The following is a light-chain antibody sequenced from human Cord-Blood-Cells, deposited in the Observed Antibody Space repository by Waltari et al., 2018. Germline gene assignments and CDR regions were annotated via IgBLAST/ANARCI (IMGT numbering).Light chain of an antibody. V-gene: IGLV2-8*01. CDR2: EVS. J-gene: IGLJ2*01. CDR3: SSYAGSNNVV. CDR1: SSDVGGYNH. Sequence: QSALTQPPYASGSPGQSVTISRTGTSSDVGGYNHVSWYQQHPGKAHKLMIYEVSKRPSGVPDRFSGSKSGNTASLTVSGLQAEDDADYYCSSYAGSNNVVFGGGTKLTVL.